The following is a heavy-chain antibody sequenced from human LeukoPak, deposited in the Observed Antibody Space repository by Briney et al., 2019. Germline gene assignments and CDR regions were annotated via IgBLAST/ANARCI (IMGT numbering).Heavy chain of an antibody. CDR3: AKTGFQWGYYFYYMDV. D-gene: IGHD1-14*01. CDR2: IRYDESTK. J-gene: IGHJ6*03. V-gene: IGHV3-30*02. CDR1: GFTFSGSA. Sequence: GGSPKLSCAASGFTFSGSAMHWVRQAPGKGLEWVAFIRYDESTKYYADSVKGRFTISRDNSKNTLYLQMTSLRPEDTAVYSCAKTGFQWGYYFYYMDVWGQGTTVTVSS.